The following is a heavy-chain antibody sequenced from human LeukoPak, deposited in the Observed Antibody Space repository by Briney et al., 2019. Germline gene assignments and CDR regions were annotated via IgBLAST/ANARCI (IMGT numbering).Heavy chain of an antibody. CDR1: GGSISSYY. CDR2: IYTSGST. V-gene: IGHV4-4*07. CDR3: ARDPSDYGGNGYFDY. J-gene: IGHJ4*02. D-gene: IGHD4-23*01. Sequence: PSETLSLTCTVSGGSISSYYWSWIRQPAGKELERIGRIYTSGSTNYNPSLKSRVTMSVDTSKNQFSLKLSSVTAADTAVYYCARDPSDYGGNGYFDYWGQGTLVTVSS.